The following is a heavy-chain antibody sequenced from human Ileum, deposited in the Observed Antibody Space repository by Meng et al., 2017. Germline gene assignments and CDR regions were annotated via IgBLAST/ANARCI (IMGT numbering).Heavy chain of an antibody. V-gene: IGHV3-11*01. CDR2: ISAIGNT. D-gene: IGHD3-10*01. CDR3: AKSPRGIDFDD. Sequence: QVQLVESGGALVKPGGSLRLSCAASVFNFSDFYTGWVRQAPGKGLEFIAYISAIGNTYFADSFLGRVTVSRDSAQKVLYLQMTRMRAEDTAVYYCAKSPRGIDFDDWGQGILVTVSS. J-gene: IGHJ4*02. CDR1: VFNFSDFY.